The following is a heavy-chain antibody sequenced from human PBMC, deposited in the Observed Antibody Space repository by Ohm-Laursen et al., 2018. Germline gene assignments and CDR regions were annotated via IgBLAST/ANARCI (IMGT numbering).Heavy chain of an antibody. CDR3: ARIRWQWLPYFDY. V-gene: IGHV2-26*01. CDR1: GFSLNNTRVG. J-gene: IGHJ4*02. CDR2: IFSPDEK. Sequence: TQTLTLTCTVSGFSLNNTRVGVSWIRQPPGKALEWLAHIFSPDEKSYRTSHRSRLTVSKDTSKSQVVLTMTNMDPVDTATYYCARIRWQWLPYFDYWGQGTLVTVSS. D-gene: IGHD6-19*01.